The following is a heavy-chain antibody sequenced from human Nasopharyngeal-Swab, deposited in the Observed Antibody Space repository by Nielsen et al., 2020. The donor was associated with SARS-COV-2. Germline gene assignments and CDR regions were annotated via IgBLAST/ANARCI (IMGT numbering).Heavy chain of an antibody. D-gene: IGHD2-2*01. CDR3: ARLLLRRKSRYCSSTSCSRGPGLFSVKGLGVHMDV. V-gene: IGHV1-18*04. J-gene: IGHJ6*03. CDR2: ISAYNGNT. CDR1: GYTFTSCG. Sequence: ASVKISCKASGYTFTSCGISWVRQAPGQGLEWMGWISAYNGNTNYAQKLQGRVTMTTDTSTSTAYMELRSLRSDDTAVYYCARLLLRRKSRYCSSTSCSRGPGLFSVKGLGVHMDVWGKGTTVTVSS.